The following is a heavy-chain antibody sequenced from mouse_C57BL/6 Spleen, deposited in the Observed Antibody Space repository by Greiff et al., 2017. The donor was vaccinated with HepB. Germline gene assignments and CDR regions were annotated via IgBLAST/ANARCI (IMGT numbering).Heavy chain of an antibody. CDR3: ARGITTVHFDV. D-gene: IGHD1-1*01. CDR1: GYAFTNYL. J-gene: IGHJ1*03. Sequence: VQLVESGAELVRPGTSVKVSCKASGYAFTNYLIAWVKQRPGQGLEWIGVINPGSGGTNYNEKFKGKATLTADKSSSTAYMQLSSLTSEDSAVYFCARGITTVHFDVWGTGTTVTVSS. V-gene: IGHV1-54*01. CDR2: INPGSGGT.